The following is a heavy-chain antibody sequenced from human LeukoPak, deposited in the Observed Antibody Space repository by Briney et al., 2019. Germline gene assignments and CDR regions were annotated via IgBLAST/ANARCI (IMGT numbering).Heavy chain of an antibody. V-gene: IGHV4-59*08. CDR3: ARGTCVQYFDY. Sequence: SETLSLTCTVSGGSISSYYWSWIRQPPGKGLEWIGYIYYSGSTNYNPSLKSRVTISVDTSKNQFSLKLSSVTAADTAVYYCARGTCVQYFDYWGQGTLVTVSS. CDR2: IYYSGST. CDR1: GGSISSYY. D-gene: IGHD1-1*01. J-gene: IGHJ4*02.